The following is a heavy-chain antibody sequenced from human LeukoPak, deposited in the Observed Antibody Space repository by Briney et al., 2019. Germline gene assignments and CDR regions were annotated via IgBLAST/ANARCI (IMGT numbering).Heavy chain of an antibody. CDR2: IYTSGST. V-gene: IGHV4-61*02. Sequence: SETLSLTCTGSGGSISSGSYYWRWIRQPAGKGLEWIERIYTSGSTNYNPSLRSRVTISVDTSKNQFSLKLSSVTAADTAVYYCARGVVVPAAKDNWFDPWGQGTLVTVSS. CDR1: GGSISSGSYY. CDR3: ARGVVVPAAKDNWFDP. D-gene: IGHD2-2*01. J-gene: IGHJ5*02.